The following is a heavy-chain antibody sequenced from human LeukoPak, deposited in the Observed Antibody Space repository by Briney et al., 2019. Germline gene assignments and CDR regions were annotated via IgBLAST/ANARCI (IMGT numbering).Heavy chain of an antibody. V-gene: IGHV1-2*06. Sequence: ASVKVSCKASGYTFTGYYMHWVRQAPGQGLEWMGRINPNSGGTNYAQKFQGRVTMTRDTSISTAYMELSRLRSDDTAVYYCARDHAYTAMEGGAYNYYYYGMDVWGQGTTVTVSS. CDR1: GYTFTGYY. D-gene: IGHD5-18*01. CDR3: ARDHAYTAMEGGAYNYYYYGMDV. CDR2: INPNSGGT. J-gene: IGHJ6*02.